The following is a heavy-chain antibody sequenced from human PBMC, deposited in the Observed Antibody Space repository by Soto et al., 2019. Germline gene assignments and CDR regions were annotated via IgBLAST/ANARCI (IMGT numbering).Heavy chain of an antibody. V-gene: IGHV3-7*01. D-gene: IGHD3-3*01. CDR1: GFTFSSYW. J-gene: IGHJ6*02. CDR2: IKQDGSEK. Sequence: LRLSCAASGFTFSSYWMSWVRQAPGKGLEWVANIKQDGSEKYYVDSVKGRFTISRDNAKNSLYLQMNSLRAEDTAVYYCARVIVFWSGYYTSGKDYYGMDVWGQGTTVTVSS. CDR3: ARVIVFWSGYYTSGKDYYGMDV.